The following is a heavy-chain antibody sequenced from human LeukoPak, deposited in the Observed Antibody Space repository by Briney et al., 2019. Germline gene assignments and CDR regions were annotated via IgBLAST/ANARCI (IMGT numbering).Heavy chain of an antibody. CDR3: ARDRDLCTFVEYLHYLDH. D-gene: IGHD3-3*02. CDR1: GFIFKNYW. V-gene: IGHV3-7*01. J-gene: IGHJ4*02. CDR2: IKQDGSEK. Sequence: GGSLRLSCEVSGFIFKNYWMRWVRQASGKGLEWVANIKQDGSEKYYVDSVRGRFTISRDNAKNLLFLQMNSLRAEDTAVYYCARDRDLCTFVEYLHYLDHWGQGARIAVSS.